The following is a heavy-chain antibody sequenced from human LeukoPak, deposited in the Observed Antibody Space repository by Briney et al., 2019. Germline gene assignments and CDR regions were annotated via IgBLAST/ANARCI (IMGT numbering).Heavy chain of an antibody. Sequence: PGGSLRLSCAASGFTFSSFSMNWVRQAPGKGLEWVSSISSSSSYIYYADSVKGRFTISRDNAKNSLYLQMNSLRAEDTAVYYCARDGVRDWENYFDYWGQGTLVTVSS. CDR3: ARDGVRDWENYFDY. CDR2: ISSSSSYI. CDR1: GFTFSSFS. J-gene: IGHJ4*02. D-gene: IGHD3-10*01. V-gene: IGHV3-21*01.